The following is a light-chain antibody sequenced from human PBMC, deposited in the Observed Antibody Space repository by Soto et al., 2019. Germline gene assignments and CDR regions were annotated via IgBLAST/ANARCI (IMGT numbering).Light chain of an antibody. CDR3: QQYENLPIT. V-gene: IGKV1-33*01. Sequence: DIPMTQSPSSLSASLGDSVTIXXQASKDISNYLNWYQQKPGKAPKLXIYDASNLETGVPSRFSGSGSGTDFTFTISSLQPEDIATYYCQQYENLPITFGQGTRLEIK. CDR2: DAS. J-gene: IGKJ5*01. CDR1: KDISNY.